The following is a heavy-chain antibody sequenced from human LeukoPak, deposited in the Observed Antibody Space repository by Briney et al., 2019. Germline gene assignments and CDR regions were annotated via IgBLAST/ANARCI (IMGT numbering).Heavy chain of an antibody. CDR1: GGSFSGYY. D-gene: IGHD2-2*01. V-gene: IGHV4-34*01. Sequence: PSETLSLTCAVYGGSFSGYYWSWIRQPPGKGLEWIGEINHSGSTNYNPSLKSRVTISVDTSENQFSLKLSSVTAADTAVYYCARDSPIVVVPAAIWYDAFDIWGQGTMVTVSS. J-gene: IGHJ3*02. CDR3: ARDSPIVVVPAAIWYDAFDI. CDR2: INHSGST.